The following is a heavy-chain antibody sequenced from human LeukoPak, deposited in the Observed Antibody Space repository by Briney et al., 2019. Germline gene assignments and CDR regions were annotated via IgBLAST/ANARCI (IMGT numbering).Heavy chain of an antibody. CDR2: ISTSGGVT. Sequence: PGGSLRLSCASSGFTFTDYAMGWVRQAPGKGLEWVSIISTSGGVTYYADSVKGRFTISRDNSKNILYLQMSSLRAEDTAVYYCAKGIAAAGIGAFDIWGQGTMVTVSS. CDR3: AKGIAAAGIGAFDI. J-gene: IGHJ3*02. CDR1: GFTFTDYA. D-gene: IGHD6-13*01. V-gene: IGHV3-23*01.